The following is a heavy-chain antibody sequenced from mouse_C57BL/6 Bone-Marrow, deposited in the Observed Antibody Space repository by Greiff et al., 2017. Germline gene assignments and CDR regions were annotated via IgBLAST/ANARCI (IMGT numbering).Heavy chain of an antibody. V-gene: IGHV1-66*01. CDR2: IYPGSGNT. Sequence: QLQQSGPELVKPGASVKISCKASGYSFTSYYIHWVKQRPGQGLEWIGWIYPGSGNTKYNEKFKGKATLTADTSSSTAYMQLSSLTSEDSAVYYCARQLGQGPFAYWGQGTLVTVSA. J-gene: IGHJ3*01. CDR1: GYSFTSYY. CDR3: ARQLGQGPFAY. D-gene: IGHD4-1*02.